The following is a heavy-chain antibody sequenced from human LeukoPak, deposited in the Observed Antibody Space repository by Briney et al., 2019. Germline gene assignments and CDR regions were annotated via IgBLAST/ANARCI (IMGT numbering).Heavy chain of an antibody. J-gene: IGHJ6*03. CDR1: GYSISSGYY. Sequence: PSETLSLTCAVSGYSISSGYYWGWIRQPPGKGLEWIGSIYHSGSTYYNPSLKSRVTISVDTSKNQLSLKLSSVTAADTAVYYCARGRITMVRGVIIKTGNYYYMDVWGKGTTVTVSS. V-gene: IGHV4-38-2*01. CDR2: IYHSGST. D-gene: IGHD3-10*01. CDR3: ARGRITMVRGVIIKTGNYYYMDV.